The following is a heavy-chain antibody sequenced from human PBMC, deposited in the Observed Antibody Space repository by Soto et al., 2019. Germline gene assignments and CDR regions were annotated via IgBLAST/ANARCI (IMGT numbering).Heavy chain of an antibody. J-gene: IGHJ5*02. D-gene: IGHD6-13*01. Sequence: PSETLSLTCTVSGGSISSYYWSWIRQPPGKGLEWIGYIYYSGSTNYNPSLKSRVTISVDTSKNQFSLKLSSVTAADTAVYYCARDLDQQLVRWFDPWGQGTLVTVSS. CDR3: ARDLDQQLVRWFDP. V-gene: IGHV4-59*12. CDR1: GGSISSYY. CDR2: IYYSGST.